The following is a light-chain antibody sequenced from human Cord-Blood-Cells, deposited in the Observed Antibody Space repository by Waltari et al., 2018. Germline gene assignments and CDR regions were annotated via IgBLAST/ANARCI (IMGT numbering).Light chain of an antibody. Sequence: QSALTQPASVSGSPGQSITIPCTGTSSDVGSYNLVSWYQQHPGKAPKPMIYEGSKRPSGVSNRFSGSKSGNTASLTISGLQAEDEADYYCCSYAGSSTYVFGTGTKVIVL. CDR2: EGS. CDR3: CSYAGSSTYV. CDR1: SSDVGSYNL. J-gene: IGLJ1*01. V-gene: IGLV2-23*01.